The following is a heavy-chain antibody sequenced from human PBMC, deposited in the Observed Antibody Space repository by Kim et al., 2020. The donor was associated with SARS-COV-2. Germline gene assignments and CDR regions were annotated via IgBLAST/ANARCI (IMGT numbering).Heavy chain of an antibody. J-gene: IGHJ6*02. CDR3: ARENGNWNNDGLAFTLRRYHYGVDV. Sequence: SETLSLTCTVSDGSLSRSYWSWIRQPPGKGLEWIGYISDSGNTHSNPSLRGRVTISLDPSKNQFSLKMRSVTAADTAVYYCARENGNWNNDGLAFTLRRYHYGVDVRGHGPTVTVSS. V-gene: IGHV4-59*01. D-gene: IGHD1-20*01. CDR2: ISDSGNT. CDR1: DGSLSRSY.